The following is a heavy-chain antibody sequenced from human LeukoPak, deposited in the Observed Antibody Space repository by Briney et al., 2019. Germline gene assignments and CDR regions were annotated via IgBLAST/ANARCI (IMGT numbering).Heavy chain of an antibody. CDR3: AKGRASMSRYYYYGMDV. CDR1: GFTFNGYA. Sequence: PGGSLRLSCAASGFTFNGYAMSWVRQAPGKGLEWVSAISGSGSSTYYADSVKGRFTISRDSSKNTLYLQMSSLRAEDTAVYYCAKGRASMSRYYYYGMDVWGQGTTVTVSS. CDR2: ISGSGSST. J-gene: IGHJ6*02. V-gene: IGHV3-23*01.